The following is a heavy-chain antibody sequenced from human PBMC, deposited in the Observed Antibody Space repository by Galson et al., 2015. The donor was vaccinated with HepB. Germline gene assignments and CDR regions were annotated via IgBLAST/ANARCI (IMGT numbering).Heavy chain of an antibody. CDR3: AKGASSGWSLKDY. CDR2: ISYDGSNK. V-gene: IGHV3-30*04. Sequence: SLRLSCAASGFTFSSYAMHWVRQAPGKGLEWVAVISYDGSNKYYADSVKGRFTIFRDNSKNTLYLQMNSLRAEDTAVYYCAKGASSGWSLKDYWGQGTLVTVSS. J-gene: IGHJ4*02. D-gene: IGHD6-19*01. CDR1: GFTFSSYA.